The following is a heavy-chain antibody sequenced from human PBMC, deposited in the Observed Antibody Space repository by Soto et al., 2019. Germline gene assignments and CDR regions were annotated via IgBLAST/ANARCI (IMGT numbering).Heavy chain of an antibody. D-gene: IGHD3-9*01. J-gene: IGHJ3*01. CDR3: ARDSYYDILTGYSRNAFDV. Sequence: AAVKVSCKAIGGAISSYAISWVRQAPGQGLEWMGCINPNSGGTNYAQKFQGRIIMTGDTSISTAYMELSRLRSDDTAVYYCARDSYYDILTGYSRNAFDVWGQGTVVTVSS. V-gene: IGHV1-2*02. CDR1: GGAISSYA. CDR2: INPNSGGT.